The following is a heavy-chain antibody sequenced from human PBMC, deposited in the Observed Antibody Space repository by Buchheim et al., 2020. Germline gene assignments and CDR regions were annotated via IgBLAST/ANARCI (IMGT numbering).Heavy chain of an antibody. CDR3: ARVSRAGTSFNWFDP. CDR1: GGSISSSSYY. CDR2: IYYSGST. D-gene: IGHD2-2*01. Sequence: HLQLQESGPGLVKPSETLSLTCAGSGGSISSSSYYWGWIRQPPGKGLEWIGSIYYSGSTYYNPSLKSRVTISVEPSKNQFSLKLSFVTAADTAVYYCARVSRAGTSFNWFDPWGQGTL. J-gene: IGHJ5*02. V-gene: IGHV4-39*01.